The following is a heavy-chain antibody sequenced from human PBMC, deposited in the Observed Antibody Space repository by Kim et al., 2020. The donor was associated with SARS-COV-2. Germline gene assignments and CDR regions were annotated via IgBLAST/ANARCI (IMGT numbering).Heavy chain of an antibody. Sequence: PSVKVSCRASGYTFTGYYIHWVRQAPGQGLEWMGRMNPGTGGANYAQTFHGRVTMTSDTSINTAFMELTSLTSDDTAVYYCARAIPGGGSKKDWGQGTL. J-gene: IGHJ4*02. CDR1: GYTFTGYY. CDR3: ARAIPGGGSKKD. CDR2: MNPGTGGA. V-gene: IGHV1-2*06. D-gene: IGHD2-15*01.